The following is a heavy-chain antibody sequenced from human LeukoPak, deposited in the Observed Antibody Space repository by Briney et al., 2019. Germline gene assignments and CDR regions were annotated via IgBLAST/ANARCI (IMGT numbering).Heavy chain of an antibody. Sequence: SETLSLTCTVSGGSISSYYWSWIRQPAGKGLEWIGRIYTSGSTNYNPSLKSRVTMSVDTSKNQFSLKLSSVTAADTAVYYCARRTQIAAAGMAFDYWGQGTLVTVSS. CDR1: GGSISSYY. D-gene: IGHD6-13*01. CDR2: IYTSGST. V-gene: IGHV4-4*07. J-gene: IGHJ4*02. CDR3: ARRTQIAAAGMAFDY.